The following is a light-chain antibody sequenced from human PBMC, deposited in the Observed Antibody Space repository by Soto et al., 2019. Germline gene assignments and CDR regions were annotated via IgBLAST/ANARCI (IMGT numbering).Light chain of an antibody. J-gene: IGLJ2*01. CDR3: QSYDSNYHVV. V-gene: IGLV6-57*01. Sequence: NFMLTQPHSVSESPGKTVTISCTRSSSSIASNYVQWYQQRPGSSPTTVIYEDKQRPSGVPDRFSGSIDSSSNSASLTISGLKTEDEADYYCQSYDSNYHVVFGGGTKLTVL. CDR1: SSSIASNY. CDR2: EDK.